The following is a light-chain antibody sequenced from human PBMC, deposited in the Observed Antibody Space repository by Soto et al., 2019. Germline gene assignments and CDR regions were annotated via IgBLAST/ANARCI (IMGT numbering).Light chain of an antibody. Sequence: QSVLTQPASVSGSPGQSITISCTGTSSDVGGYNYVSWYQQHPGKAPKLMIYDVSNRPSGVSNRFSGSKSGNTASLTISGLQAEDEADYYCSSYTSSSTPLVFGTGTKDTV. CDR1: SSDVGGYNY. CDR2: DVS. CDR3: SSYTSSSTPLV. V-gene: IGLV2-14*01. J-gene: IGLJ1*01.